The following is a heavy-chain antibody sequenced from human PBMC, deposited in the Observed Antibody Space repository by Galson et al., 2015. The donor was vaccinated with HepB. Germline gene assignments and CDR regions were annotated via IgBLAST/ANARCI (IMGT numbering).Heavy chain of an antibody. D-gene: IGHD4-17*01. J-gene: IGHJ5*02. CDR1: GYTFTSCG. Sequence: SVKVSCKASGYTFTSCGISWVRQAPGQGLEWMGWISAYNGNRNYAQKLQDRVTMTTDTSTSTAYMELRSLRSDDTAVYYCARATVTNANWFDPWGQGTLVTVSS. CDR3: ARATVTNANWFDP. V-gene: IGHV1-18*04. CDR2: ISAYNGNR.